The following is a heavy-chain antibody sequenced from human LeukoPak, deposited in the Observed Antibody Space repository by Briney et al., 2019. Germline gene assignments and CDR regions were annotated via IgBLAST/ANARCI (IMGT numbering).Heavy chain of an antibody. CDR1: GGSISSYY. J-gene: IGHJ3*02. Sequence: SETLSLTCTVSGGSISSYYWSWIRQPPGKGLEWIGYIYYSGSTNYNPSLKSRVTISVDTSKNQFSLKLSSVTAADTAVYYCATGKFSTIFGVVTNNDAFDIWGQGTMVTVSS. CDR3: ATGKFSTIFGVVTNNDAFDI. CDR2: IYYSGST. V-gene: IGHV4-59*01. D-gene: IGHD3-3*01.